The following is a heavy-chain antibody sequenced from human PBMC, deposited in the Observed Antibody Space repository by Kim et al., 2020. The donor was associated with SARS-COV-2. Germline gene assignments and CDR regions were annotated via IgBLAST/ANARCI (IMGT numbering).Heavy chain of an antibody. CDR1: GFTFSNAW. J-gene: IGHJ6*02. CDR3: TTGVDTAMVWAYYYYYYGMDV. Sequence: GGSLRLSCAASGFTFSNAWMSWVRQAPGKGLEWVGRIKSKTDGGTTDYAAPVKGRFTISRDDSKNTLYLQMNSLKTEDTAVYYCTTGVDTAMVWAYYYYYYGMDVWGQGTTVTVSS. CDR2: IKSKTDGGTT. D-gene: IGHD5-18*01. V-gene: IGHV3-15*01.